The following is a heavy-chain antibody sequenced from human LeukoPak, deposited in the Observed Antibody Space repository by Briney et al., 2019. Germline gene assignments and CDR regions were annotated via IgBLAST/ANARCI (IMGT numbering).Heavy chain of an antibody. J-gene: IGHJ4*02. CDR2: IGGGGDST. CDR1: GFTFNSYA. V-gene: IGHV3-23*01. D-gene: IGHD3-10*02. Sequence: GGSLRLSCAASGFTFNSYAMNWVRQAPGKGLEGVSVIGGGGDSTYYADSVKGRFTISRDNSKNTLYLQMNSLRAEDTAIYYCAKDVRGYNRPIDHWGQGTLVTVSS. CDR3: AKDVRGYNRPIDH.